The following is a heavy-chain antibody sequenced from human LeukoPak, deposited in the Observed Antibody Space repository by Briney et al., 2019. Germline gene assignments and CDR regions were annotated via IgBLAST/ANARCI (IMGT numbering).Heavy chain of an antibody. V-gene: IGHV1-24*01. D-gene: IGHD3-22*01. Sequence: ASVKVSCKVSGYTLTELSMHWVRQAPGKGLEWMGGFDPEDGETIYAQKFQGTVTMTGDTSTDTAYMELSSLRSEDTAVYYCATDYRYYDIRSIKFQNWGQGTLVTVSS. CDR1: GYTLTELS. CDR2: FDPEDGET. CDR3: ATDYRYYDIRSIKFQN. J-gene: IGHJ1*01.